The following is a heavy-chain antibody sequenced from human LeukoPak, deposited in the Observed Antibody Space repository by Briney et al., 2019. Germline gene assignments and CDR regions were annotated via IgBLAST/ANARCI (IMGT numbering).Heavy chain of an antibody. J-gene: IGHJ4*02. CDR1: GGSIYSYY. D-gene: IGHD3-16*01. CDR2: IYYSGST. CDR3: ARGGYYFDY. V-gene: IGHV4-59*01. Sequence: PSETLSLTCTVSGGSIYSYYWSWIRQPPGKGLEWIGYIYYSGSTNYNPSLQSRVTISVDTSKNQFSLKLNSVTAADAAVYYCARGGYYFDYWGQGDLVTVSS.